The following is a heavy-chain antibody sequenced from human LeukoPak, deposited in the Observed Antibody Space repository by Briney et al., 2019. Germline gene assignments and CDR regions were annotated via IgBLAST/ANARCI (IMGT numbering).Heavy chain of an antibody. CDR2: ISGSGGST. Sequence: GGSLRLSCAASGFTFSSYAMSWVRQAPGKGLEWVPAISGSGGSTYYADSVKGRFTISRDNSKNTLYLQMNSLRAEDTAVYYCAKSQHRWEFNYWGQGTLVTVSS. V-gene: IGHV3-23*01. J-gene: IGHJ4*02. CDR1: GFTFSSYA. D-gene: IGHD1-26*01. CDR3: AKSQHRWEFNY.